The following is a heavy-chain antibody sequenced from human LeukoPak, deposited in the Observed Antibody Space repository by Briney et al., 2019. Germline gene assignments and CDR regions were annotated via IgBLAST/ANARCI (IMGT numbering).Heavy chain of an antibody. CDR3: ARWPKTGWFDH. J-gene: IGHJ5*02. D-gene: IGHD3-9*01. CDR2: TYYRSKWYT. V-gene: IGHV6-1*01. Sequence: SQTLSLTCAISGDSISSTSTAWHWLRQSPSRGLEWLGRTYYRSKWYTDYAESVKSRLVINPDTSKNEFSLQMTSVTSSDTAIYFCARWPKTGWFDHWGQGTLVTVSS. CDR1: GDSISSTSTA.